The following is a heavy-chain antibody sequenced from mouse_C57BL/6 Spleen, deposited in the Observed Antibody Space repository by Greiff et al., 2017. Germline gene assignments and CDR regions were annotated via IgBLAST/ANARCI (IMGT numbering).Heavy chain of an antibody. CDR2: INPGSGGT. CDR3: ARDTTVVARGYFDY. J-gene: IGHJ2*01. CDR1: GYAFTNYL. D-gene: IGHD1-1*01. Sequence: QVQLQQSGAELVRPGPSVKVSCKASGYAFTNYLIEWVKQRPGQGLEWIGVINPGSGGTNYNEKFKGKATLTADKSSSTAYMQLSSLTSEDSAVYFCARDTTVVARGYFDYWGQGTTLTVSS. V-gene: IGHV1-54*01.